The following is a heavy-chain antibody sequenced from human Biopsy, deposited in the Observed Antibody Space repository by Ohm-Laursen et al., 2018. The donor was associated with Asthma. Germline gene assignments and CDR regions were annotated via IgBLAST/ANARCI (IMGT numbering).Heavy chain of an antibody. J-gene: IGHJ4*02. CDR2: ITDTSRYI. V-gene: IGHV3-21*01. D-gene: IGHD5/OR15-5a*01. Sequence: GSLRLSCSASGFTFSHYNMNWVRQAPGKGLEWVSSITDTSRYIKYADSVKGRFTISRDNAKNSLYLQMNSLRAEDTAVYSVARDGPELSTDLDFWGPGTLVTVSS. CDR3: ARDGPELSTDLDF. CDR1: GFTFSHYN.